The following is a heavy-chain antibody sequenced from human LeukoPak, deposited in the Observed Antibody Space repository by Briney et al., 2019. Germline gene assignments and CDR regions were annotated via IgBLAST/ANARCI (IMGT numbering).Heavy chain of an antibody. Sequence: GGSLRLSCAASGFTFSNYWMSWVRQAPGKGLEWVANIKEDGSEKYSLESVKGRFTVSRDNVKNSLYLQINNLRVEDTAIYYCARSGSSVFWYWGQGTLVTVSS. CDR2: IKEDGSEK. CDR1: GFTFSNYW. D-gene: IGHD3-3*01. CDR3: ARSGSSVFWY. V-gene: IGHV3-7*01. J-gene: IGHJ4*02.